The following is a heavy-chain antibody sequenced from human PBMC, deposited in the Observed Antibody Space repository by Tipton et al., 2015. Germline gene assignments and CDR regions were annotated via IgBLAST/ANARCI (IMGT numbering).Heavy chain of an antibody. V-gene: IGHV5-51*01. J-gene: IGHJ4*02. Sequence: QLVQSGAVVKKPGESLKISCKGSEDIFRSYWIGWVRQMPGKGLEWMGIIYSGDSDAKYSPSFQGHVTISADKSSNTAYLQWSSLKASDSAMYYCARQGLQREFDYWGQGTPVTVSS. CDR1: EDIFRSYW. CDR2: IYSGDSDA. CDR3: ARQGLQREFDY.